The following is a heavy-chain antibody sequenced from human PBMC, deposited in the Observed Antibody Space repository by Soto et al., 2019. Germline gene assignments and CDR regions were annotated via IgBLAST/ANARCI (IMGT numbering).Heavy chain of an antibody. V-gene: IGHV3-30*18. CDR3: AKDRGLGVAASSIPSGAGVYYYYGMDV. J-gene: IGHJ6*02. CDR2: ISSDGSKK. Sequence: QVQLVESGGGVVQPGRSLRLSCAASGFTFSSYGMHWVRQAPGKGLEWVAVISSDGSKKYYADSVKGRFTISRDNSKNTLYLQMNSLRAEDTAVYYCAKDRGLGVAASSIPSGAGVYYYYGMDVWGQGTTVTVSS. D-gene: IGHD6-25*01. CDR1: GFTFSSYG.